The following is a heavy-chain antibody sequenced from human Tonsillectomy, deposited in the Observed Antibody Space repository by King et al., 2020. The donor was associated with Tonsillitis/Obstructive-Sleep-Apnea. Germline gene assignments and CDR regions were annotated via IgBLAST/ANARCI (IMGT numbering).Heavy chain of an antibody. V-gene: IGHV4-34*01. CDR3: ASEPSAAGTYFDY. D-gene: IGHD6-13*01. Sequence: VQLQQWGAGLLKPSETLSLTCAVYGGSFSGYYWSWIRQPPGKGLEWIGEINHSGSTNHNPSLKSRVTISVDTSKNQFSLKLSSVTAADTAVYYCASEPSAAGTYFDYWGQGTLVTVSS. CDR1: GGSFSGYY. CDR2: INHSGST. J-gene: IGHJ4*02.